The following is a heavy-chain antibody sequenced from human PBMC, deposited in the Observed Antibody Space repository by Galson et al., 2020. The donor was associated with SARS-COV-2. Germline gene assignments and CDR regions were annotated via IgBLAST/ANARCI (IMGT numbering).Heavy chain of an antibody. J-gene: IGHJ5*02. Sequence: ASETLSLTCTVSGGSFSGDGDAWSCVRQSPGTGLEWVGYVSRSGRTSYNPSLNTRVSMSLDWSENQFSLELTSVAAAATAKYYWVGTQGAYCSRCSCIFYGGSWGQGSLGTVAS. CDR3: VGTQGAYCSRCSCIFYGGS. D-gene: IGHD2-2*01. CDR1: GGSFSGDGDA. V-gene: IGHV4-30-2*06. CDR2: VSRSGRT.